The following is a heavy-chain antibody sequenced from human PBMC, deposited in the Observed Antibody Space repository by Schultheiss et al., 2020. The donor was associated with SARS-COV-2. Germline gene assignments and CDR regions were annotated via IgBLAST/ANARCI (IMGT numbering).Heavy chain of an antibody. D-gene: IGHD7-27*01. CDR1: GFSFSSHG. CDR3: ARDRPGDDYGMDV. CDR2: IWYDGSNK. J-gene: IGHJ6*02. V-gene: IGHV3-33*01. Sequence: GGSLRLSCAASGFSFSSHGMHWVRQAPGEGLEWVAIIWYDGSNKYYADSVKGRFTISRENSKNTLYLQMSSLRAEDTAVYYCARDRPGDDYGMDVWGQGTTVTVSS.